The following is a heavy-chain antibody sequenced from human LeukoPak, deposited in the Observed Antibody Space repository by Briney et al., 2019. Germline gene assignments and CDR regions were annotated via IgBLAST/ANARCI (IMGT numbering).Heavy chain of an antibody. Sequence: ASVKVSCKASGYTFTSYGISWVRQAPGQGLEGMGWISTYNGYANYAQKLQGRVTMTTETSTSTAYMELRSLRSDDTAVYYCARNSSDWYGYMDVWGKGTTVTVSS. CDR2: ISTYNGYA. J-gene: IGHJ6*04. V-gene: IGHV1-18*01. CDR3: ARNSSDWYGYMDV. CDR1: GYTFTSYG. D-gene: IGHD6-19*01.